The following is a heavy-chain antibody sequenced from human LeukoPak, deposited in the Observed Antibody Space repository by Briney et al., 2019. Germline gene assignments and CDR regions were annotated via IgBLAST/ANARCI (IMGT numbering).Heavy chain of an antibody. J-gene: IGHJ6*03. Sequence: SETLSLTCTVSGGSISSHYWSWIRQPPGKGLEWIGYIYYSGSTNYNPSLKSRVTISVDTSKNQFSPKLSSVTAADTAVYYCARGYSNQYYYYYYMDVWGKGTTVTVSS. D-gene: IGHD4-11*01. CDR1: GGSISSHY. V-gene: IGHV4-59*11. CDR3: ARGYSNQYYYYYYMDV. CDR2: IYYSGST.